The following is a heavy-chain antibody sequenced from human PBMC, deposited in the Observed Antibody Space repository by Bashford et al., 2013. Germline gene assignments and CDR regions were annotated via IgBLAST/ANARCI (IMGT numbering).Heavy chain of an antibody. CDR1: GYTFNSLD. D-gene: IGHD5-24*01. V-gene: IGHV1-8*02. CDR2: MNPDSGRA. CDR3: VRGDWVQLRGFDY. J-gene: IGHJ4*02. Sequence: ASVKVSCKASGYTFNSLDISWVRQASGQGPEWMGWMNPDSGRAGYAQKFQGRLTMTRNTSIDTAYMELGSLTSEDTAMYYCVRGDWVQLRGFDYWGQGTLVTVSS.